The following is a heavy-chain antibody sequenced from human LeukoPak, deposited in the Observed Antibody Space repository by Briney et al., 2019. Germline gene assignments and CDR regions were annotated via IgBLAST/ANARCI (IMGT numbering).Heavy chain of an antibody. Sequence: ASVKVSCKASGYTFTGYYMHWVRQAPGQGLEWMGWINPNSGGTNYAQKLQGRVTMTRDTSISTAYMELSRLRSDDTAVYYCARDLKVVVAARDYYYMDVWGKGTTVTVSS. J-gene: IGHJ6*03. D-gene: IGHD2-15*01. CDR2: INPNSGGT. CDR3: ARDLKVVVAARDYYYMDV. V-gene: IGHV1-2*02. CDR1: GYTFTGYY.